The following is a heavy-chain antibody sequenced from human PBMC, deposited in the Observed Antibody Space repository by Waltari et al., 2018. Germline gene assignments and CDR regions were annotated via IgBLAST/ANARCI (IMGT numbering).Heavy chain of an antibody. Sequence: EVQLVESGGGLVQPGGSLRLSCAASGFTFSSYWMHWVRQSPGKGLVWFSRSNPDGSTTNYADSVKGRFTISRDNAKNTLYLQMNSLRPDDTAVYYCTRGGLEPVDYWGQGTLVTVSS. J-gene: IGHJ4*02. CDR2: SNPDGSTT. D-gene: IGHD1-1*01. CDR3: TRGGLEPVDY. CDR1: GFTFSSYW. V-gene: IGHV3-74*01.